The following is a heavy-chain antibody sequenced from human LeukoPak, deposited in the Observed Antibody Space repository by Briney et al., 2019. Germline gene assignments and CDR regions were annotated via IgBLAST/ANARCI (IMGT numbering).Heavy chain of an antibody. CDR3: ARDRAGEYGMDV. V-gene: IGHV3-30*04. D-gene: IGHD3-16*01. CDR1: GFNFNSHG. CDR2: ISNDGKTT. Sequence: GGSLRLSCAASGFNFNSHGLQWVRQAPGQGLEWVALISNDGKTTDYADSVKGRFTISRDNSENTLFLQMSGLRVEDTAVYYCARDRAGEYGMDVWGQGTTVTVSS. J-gene: IGHJ6*02.